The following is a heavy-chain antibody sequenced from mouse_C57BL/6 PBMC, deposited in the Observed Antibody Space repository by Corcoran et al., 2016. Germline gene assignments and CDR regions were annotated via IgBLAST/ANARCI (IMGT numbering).Heavy chain of an antibody. Sequence: QVTLKESGPGILQSSQTLSLTCSFSGFSLSTSGMGVSWIRQPSGKGLEWLAHIYWDDDKRYNPSLKSRLTISKDTSRNQVFLKITSVDTADTATYYCARSRYDYDRGSGYYAMDYWGQGTSVTISS. CDR1: GFSLSTSGMG. V-gene: IGHV8-12*01. CDR3: ARSRYDYDRGSGYYAMDY. J-gene: IGHJ4*01. D-gene: IGHD2-4*01. CDR2: IYWDDDK.